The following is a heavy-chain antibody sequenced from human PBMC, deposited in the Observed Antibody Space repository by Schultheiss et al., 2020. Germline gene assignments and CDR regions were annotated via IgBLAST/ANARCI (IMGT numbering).Heavy chain of an antibody. J-gene: IGHJ4*02. D-gene: IGHD3-22*01. CDR3: AKTSYDYSGYRLDY. CDR1: GLTFSDYA. V-gene: IGHV3-23*01. Sequence: GESLKISCAASGLTFSDYAMSWVRQAPGKGLEWVSAISGSGDATSYADSVQGRFTISRDNSKNTLYLQMNSLRAEDTATYYCAKTSYDYSGYRLDYWGQGTLVTVAS. CDR2: ISGSGDAT.